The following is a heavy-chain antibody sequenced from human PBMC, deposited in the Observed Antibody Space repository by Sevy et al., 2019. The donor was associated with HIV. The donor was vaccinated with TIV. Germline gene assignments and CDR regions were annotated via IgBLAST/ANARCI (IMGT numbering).Heavy chain of an antibody. D-gene: IGHD2-2*01. CDR2: ISYDGSNK. V-gene: IGHV3-30*18. CDR3: AKDEGIVVVPAAIDY. CDR1: GFTFSSYG. J-gene: IGHJ4*02. Sequence: GGSLRLSCAASGFTFSSYGMHWVRQAPGKGLEWVAVISYDGSNKYYADSVKGRFTISRDNSKNTLYLQMNSLRAEDTAVYYCAKDEGIVVVPAAIDYWGQGTMVTVSS.